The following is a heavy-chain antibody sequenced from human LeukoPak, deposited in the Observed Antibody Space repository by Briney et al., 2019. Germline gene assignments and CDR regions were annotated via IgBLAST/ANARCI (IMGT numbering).Heavy chain of an antibody. CDR2: INPRDGKT. CDR3: ARERTLVLLWFGETSNQFDY. D-gene: IGHD3-10*01. CDR1: GDTFTGYY. J-gene: IGHJ4*02. V-gene: IGHV1-46*01. Sequence: ASVKVSCKASGDTFTGYYVHWVRQAPGQGLEWMGIINPRDGKTTYAQKFQGRVTMTRDTSTSIVYMEMTSLRSEDTAVYYCARERTLVLLWFGETSNQFDYWGQGTLVTVSS.